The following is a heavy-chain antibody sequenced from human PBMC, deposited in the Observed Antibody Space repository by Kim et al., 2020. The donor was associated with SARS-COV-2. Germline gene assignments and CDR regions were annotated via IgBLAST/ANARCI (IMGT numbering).Heavy chain of an antibody. CDR3: AKGGSSWELFDY. D-gene: IGHD6-13*01. Sequence: YYADSVKGRFTISRDNSKNTLYLQMNSLRAEDTAVYYCAKGGSSWELFDYWGQGTLVTASS. V-gene: IGHV3-33*06. J-gene: IGHJ4*02.